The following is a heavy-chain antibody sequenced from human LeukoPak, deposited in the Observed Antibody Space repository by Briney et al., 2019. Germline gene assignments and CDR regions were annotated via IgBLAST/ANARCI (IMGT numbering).Heavy chain of an antibody. V-gene: IGHV3-53*04. CDR1: RFTVSNND. CDR3: ARRARSDWFYDS. Sequence: GGSLRLSCAASRFTVSNNDMNWVRQAPGKGLEWVSRPYSGGRTDYADSVKGRFTISRHTSKNILYLQMHSLRHEDTALYYCARRARSDWFYDSWGQGTLVTVSS. D-gene: IGHD3-9*01. CDR2: PYSGGRT. J-gene: IGHJ4*02.